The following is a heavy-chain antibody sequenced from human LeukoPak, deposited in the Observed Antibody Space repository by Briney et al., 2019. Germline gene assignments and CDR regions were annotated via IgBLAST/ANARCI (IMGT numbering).Heavy chain of an antibody. J-gene: IGHJ6*02. CDR3: ARARGRGYYYGSGSSYYYGMDV. CDR2: ISSSSSYI. Sequence: PGASLRLSCAASGFTFSSYSMNWVRQAPGKGLEWVSSISSSSSYIYYADSVKGRFTISRDNAKNSLYLQMNSLRAEDTAVYYCARARGRGYYYGSGSSYYYGMDVWGQGTTVTVSS. V-gene: IGHV3-21*01. D-gene: IGHD3-10*01. CDR1: GFTFSSYS.